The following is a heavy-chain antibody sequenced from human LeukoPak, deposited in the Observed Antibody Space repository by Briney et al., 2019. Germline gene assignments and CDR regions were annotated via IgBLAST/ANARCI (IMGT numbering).Heavy chain of an antibody. CDR2: IRYDGSNK. Sequence: GRSLRLSCAASGFTFSSYAMHWVRQAPGKGLEWVAFIRYDGSNKYYADSVKGRFTISRDNSKNKLYLQMNSLRAEDTAVYYCAKERGSRERGRYVDWLSLTPERWGQGTLVTVSS. D-gene: IGHD3-9*01. CDR1: GFTFSSYA. CDR3: AKERGSRERGRYVDWLSLTPER. J-gene: IGHJ4*02. V-gene: IGHV3-30*02.